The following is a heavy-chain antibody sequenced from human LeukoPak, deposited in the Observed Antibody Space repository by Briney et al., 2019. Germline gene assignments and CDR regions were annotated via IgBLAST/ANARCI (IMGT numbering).Heavy chain of an antibody. Sequence: ASVKVSCKASGGTFSSYAISWVRQAPGQGLEWMGGIIPIFDTANYAQKFQGRVTITADESTSTAYMELSSLRSEDTAVYYCAREKGYCSSTSCYAYYYYGMDVWGQGTTVTVSS. D-gene: IGHD2-2*01. CDR1: GGTFSSYA. V-gene: IGHV1-69*13. CDR2: IIPIFDTA. J-gene: IGHJ6*02. CDR3: AREKGYCSSTSCYAYYYYGMDV.